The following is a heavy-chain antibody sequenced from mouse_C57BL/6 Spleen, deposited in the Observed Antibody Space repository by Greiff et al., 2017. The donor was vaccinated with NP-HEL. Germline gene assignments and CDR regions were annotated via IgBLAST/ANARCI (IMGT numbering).Heavy chain of an antibody. D-gene: IGHD1-1*01. Sequence: QVQLQQSGPELVKPGASVKISCKASGYAFSSSWMNWVKQRPGKGLEWIGRIYPGDGDTNYNGKFKGKATLTADKSSSTASMQLSSLTSEDSAVYFCARLITTVVAAYAMDYWGQGTSVTVSS. CDR1: GYAFSSSW. CDR2: IYPGDGDT. J-gene: IGHJ4*01. V-gene: IGHV1-82*01. CDR3: ARLITTVVAAYAMDY.